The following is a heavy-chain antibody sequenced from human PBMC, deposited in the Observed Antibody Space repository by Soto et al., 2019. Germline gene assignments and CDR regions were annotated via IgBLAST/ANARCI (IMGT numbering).Heavy chain of an antibody. V-gene: IGHV1-46*01. CDR1: GYTFTYYH. D-gene: IGHD5-18*01. CDR3: AGVPYCSGFVFYLDY. CDR2: INPNGGDT. J-gene: IGHJ4*02. Sequence: ASVKVSCKASGYTFTYYHIHWVRQAPGQGLEWMGIINPNGGDTTYAQNFQGRVTMTRDTSTSTVYMEVSSLRSEDTALYFCAGVPYCSGFVFYLDYWGQGTLVTVSS.